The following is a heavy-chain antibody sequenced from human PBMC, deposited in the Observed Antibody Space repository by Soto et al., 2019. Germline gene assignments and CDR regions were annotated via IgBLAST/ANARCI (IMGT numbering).Heavy chain of an antibody. CDR3: ARSTYFYDSGGMYNFDQ. D-gene: IGHD6-19*01. J-gene: IGHJ4*02. V-gene: IGHV1-69*01. CDR2: IVPLFGTS. CDR1: GGSFGSNG. Sequence: QVQLVQSGAEVKRPGSSVTVSCRDSGGSFGSNGVSWVRQAPGQGLQWMGGIVPLFGTSKYAEKLQGRVTISVDESTSTAHMELTSLTSEDTAVYYCARSTYFYDSGGMYNFDQWGQGTLVTVSS.